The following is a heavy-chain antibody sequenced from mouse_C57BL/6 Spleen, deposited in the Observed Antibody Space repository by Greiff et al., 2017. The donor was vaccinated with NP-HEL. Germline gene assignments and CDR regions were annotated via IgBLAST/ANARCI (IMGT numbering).Heavy chain of an antibody. J-gene: IGHJ2*01. CDR1: GYTFTSYW. CDR3: ARGGGHYYGSMYYFDY. CDR2: IDPSDSET. V-gene: IGHV1-52*01. D-gene: IGHD1-1*01. Sequence: QVQLQQPGAELVRPGSSVKLSCKASGYTFTSYWMHWVKQRPIQGLEWIGNIDPSDSETHYIQKFKDKATLTVDKSTSTAYMQLSSLTSEDSAVYYCARGGGHYYGSMYYFDYWGQGTTLTVSS.